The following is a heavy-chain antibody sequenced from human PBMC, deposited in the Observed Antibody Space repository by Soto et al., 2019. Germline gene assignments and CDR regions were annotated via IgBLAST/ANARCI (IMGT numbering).Heavy chain of an antibody. CDR1: GGSVGSGGYF. J-gene: IGHJ4*02. Sequence: TSETLSLTCTVSGGSVGSGGYFWSWIRQPPGKGLEWIGYVHSSGSTNYKSSLKSRITMSLDRSRNQFSLKLSFLTTADTAVYYCARSSRDGYDMNGYFDYWGQGTLVTVSS. CDR2: VHSSGST. CDR3: ARSSRDGYDMNGYFDY. V-gene: IGHV4-61*08. D-gene: IGHD5-12*01.